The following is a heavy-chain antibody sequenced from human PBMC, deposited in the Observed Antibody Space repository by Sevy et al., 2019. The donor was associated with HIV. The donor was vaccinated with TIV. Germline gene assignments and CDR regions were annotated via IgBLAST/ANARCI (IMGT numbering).Heavy chain of an antibody. D-gene: IGHD6-13*01. J-gene: IGHJ4*02. Sequence: GGSLRLSCAASGFSFSGYAMIWVRQAPGKGLEWVSGVRSRGGSTFYADSVKGRFSISRDNSKNTLYPQMNSLRAEDTAVYYCAKEGAAIGIPYFDYWGQGTLVTVSS. CDR1: GFSFSGYA. V-gene: IGHV3-23*01. CDR3: AKEGAAIGIPYFDY. CDR2: VRSRGGST.